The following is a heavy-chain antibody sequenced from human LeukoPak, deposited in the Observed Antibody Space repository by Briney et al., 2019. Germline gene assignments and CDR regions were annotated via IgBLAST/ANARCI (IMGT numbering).Heavy chain of an antibody. CDR2: IWYDGSNK. D-gene: IGHD2-15*01. CDR1: GFTFSSYG. Sequence: GGSLRLSCAASGFTFSSYGMHWVRQAPGKGLEWVAVIWYDGSNKYYAYSVKGRFTISRDNSKHTLYLQMNSLRAADTAVYYCASDAVGLKLLDCSGGSCYDENWLAPWGQGAMVTV. CDR3: ASDAVGLKLLDCSGGSCYDENWLAP. V-gene: IGHV3-33*01. J-gene: IGHJ5*02.